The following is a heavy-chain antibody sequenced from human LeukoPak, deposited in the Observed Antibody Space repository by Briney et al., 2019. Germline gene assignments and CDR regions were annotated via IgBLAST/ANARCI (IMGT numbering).Heavy chain of an antibody. CDR1: GGSISSYY. Sequence: SETLSLTCTVSGGSISSYYWSWIRQPPGKGLEWIGYIYYSGSTNYNPSLKSRVTISVDTSKNQFSLKLSSLTAADTAVYYCARCGGTYYGSGSYGIWGQGTMVTVSS. J-gene: IGHJ3*02. D-gene: IGHD3-10*01. CDR2: IYYSGST. V-gene: IGHV4-59*01. CDR3: ARCGGTYYGSGSYGI.